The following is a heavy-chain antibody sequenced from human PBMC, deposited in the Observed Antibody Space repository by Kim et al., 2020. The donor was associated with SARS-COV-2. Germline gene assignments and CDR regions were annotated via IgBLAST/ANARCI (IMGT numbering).Heavy chain of an antibody. J-gene: IGHJ6*02. CDR1: GFTFSSYA. Sequence: GGSLRLSCAASGFTFSSYAMSWVRQAPGKGLEWVSVIYSGGSSTYYADSVKGRFTISRDNSKNTLYLQMNSLRAEDTAVYYCAKDRPLRFLEWLSGGDYFYYGLDVWGQGATVTVSS. CDR3: AKDRPLRFLEWLSGGDYFYYGLDV. D-gene: IGHD3-3*01. CDR2: IYSGGSST. V-gene: IGHV3-23*03.